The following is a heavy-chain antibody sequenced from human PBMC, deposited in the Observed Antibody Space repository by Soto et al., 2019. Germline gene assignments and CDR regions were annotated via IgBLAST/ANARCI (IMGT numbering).Heavy chain of an antibody. CDR1: GYTFTSYY. J-gene: IGHJ6*02. Sequence: AASVKVSCKASGYTFTSYYMHWVRQAPGQGLEWMGIINPSGGSTSYAQKFQGRVTMTRXXXXXXVXMXLXXXXSEXTAVYYCARSGIYYDLVYGMDVWGQGTTVTVSS. V-gene: IGHV1-46*01. CDR3: ARSGIYYDLVYGMDV. D-gene: IGHD3-3*01. CDR2: INPSGGST.